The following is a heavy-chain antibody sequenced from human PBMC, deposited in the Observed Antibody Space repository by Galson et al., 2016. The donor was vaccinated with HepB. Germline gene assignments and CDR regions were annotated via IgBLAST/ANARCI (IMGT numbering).Heavy chain of an antibody. CDR1: GFTFSDYY. CDR3: ARILYYYYGMDV. V-gene: IGHV3-11*01. Sequence: SLRLSCAASGFTFSDYYMSWVRQAPGKGLEWVSYISSSGDNIYYADSVKGRVTISRDNAKNSLYLQMNILRAEDTAVYYCARILYYYYGMDVWGQGTTVTVSS. J-gene: IGHJ6*02. CDR2: ISSSGDNI.